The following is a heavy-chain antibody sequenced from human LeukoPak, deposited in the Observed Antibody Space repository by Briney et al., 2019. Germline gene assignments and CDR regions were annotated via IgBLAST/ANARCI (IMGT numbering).Heavy chain of an antibody. J-gene: IGHJ4*02. V-gene: IGHV1-46*01. CDR2: INPTGGST. D-gene: IGHD3-10*01. CDR1: GYTFTSYY. CDR3: ARAEGRITMVRGSSGKYYFDY. Sequence: EASVKVSCKASGYTFTSYYMHWVRQAPGQGLEWMGLINPTGGSTDYAQKFQGRVTITADKSTSTAYMELSSLRSEDTAVYYCARAEGRITMVRGSSGKYYFDYWGQGTLVTVSS.